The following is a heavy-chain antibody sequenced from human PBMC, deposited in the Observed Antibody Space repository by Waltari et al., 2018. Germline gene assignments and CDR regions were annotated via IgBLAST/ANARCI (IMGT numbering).Heavy chain of an antibody. CDR3: ATNLQAAEGMDS. CDR2: IYSTGTT. Sequence: QVQLQESGPRLVKPSETLSITCTVSGRSIRNHYWNWIRQPAGKGLEWIGRIYSTGTTNFNPSLKGRVTMSVDTSKNHFSLNLTSLTAADTALYYCATNLQAAEGMDSWGQGTLVFVSS. CDR1: GRSIRNHY. V-gene: IGHV4-4*07. D-gene: IGHD6-13*01. J-gene: IGHJ4*02.